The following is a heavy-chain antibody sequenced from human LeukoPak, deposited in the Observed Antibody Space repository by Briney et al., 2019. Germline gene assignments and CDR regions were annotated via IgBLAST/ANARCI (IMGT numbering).Heavy chain of an antibody. CDR3: ARVVFTMVRGIRDWFDP. D-gene: IGHD3-10*01. CDR2: IYYSGST. CDR1: GDSISSGDYY. Sequence: PSETLSLTCTVSGDSISSGDYYWSWIRQPPGKGLEWIGYIYYSGSTYYNPSLKSRVTISVDTSKNQFSLKLSSVTAADTAVYYCARVVFTMVRGIRDWFDPWGQGTLVTVSS. J-gene: IGHJ5*02. V-gene: IGHV4-30-4*01.